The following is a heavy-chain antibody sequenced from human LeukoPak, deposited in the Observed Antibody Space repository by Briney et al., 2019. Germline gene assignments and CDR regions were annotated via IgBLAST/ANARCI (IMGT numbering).Heavy chain of an antibody. J-gene: IGHJ4*01. CDR3: ARDPYTGSMFDY. Sequence: GGSLRLSCVTSGFTFKSSSMSWVRQAPGKGLEWVAFIGHFTGDIFYADSVKGRFNISRDDAKDPVYLQMNSLRVDDTAVYFCARDPYTGSMFDYWGHGTLVTVSS. CDR1: GFTFKSSS. CDR2: IGHFTGDI. V-gene: IGHV3-21*01. D-gene: IGHD1-1*01.